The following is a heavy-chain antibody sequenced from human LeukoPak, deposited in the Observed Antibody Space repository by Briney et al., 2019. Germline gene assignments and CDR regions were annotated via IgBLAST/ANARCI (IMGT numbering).Heavy chain of an antibody. Sequence: GGSLTLSCAASGFTFSSYAMSWLRQAPGKGLEWVSAISGSGGSTYYADSVKGRFTISRDNSKNTLYLQMNSLRAEDTAVYYCARSTVTTPYYCDYWGQGTLLTVSS. CDR1: GFTFSSYA. CDR3: ARSTVTTPYYCDY. CDR2: ISGSGGST. J-gene: IGHJ4*02. D-gene: IGHD4-17*01. V-gene: IGHV3-23*01.